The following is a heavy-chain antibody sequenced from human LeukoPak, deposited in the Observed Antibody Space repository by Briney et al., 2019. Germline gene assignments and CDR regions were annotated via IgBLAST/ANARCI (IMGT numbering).Heavy chain of an antibody. Sequence: ASVKVPCKASGYTFTNYAIHWVRQAPGQRLEWMGWINSGNGNTKYSLEFQGRVAITRDTSASTAYMDLSSLRSDDTALYYCAREWLSSGDSHYSHWGQGTLVTVSS. J-gene: IGHJ4*02. D-gene: IGHD2-15*01. CDR2: INSGNGNT. CDR3: AREWLSSGDSHYSH. V-gene: IGHV1-3*01. CDR1: GYTFTNYA.